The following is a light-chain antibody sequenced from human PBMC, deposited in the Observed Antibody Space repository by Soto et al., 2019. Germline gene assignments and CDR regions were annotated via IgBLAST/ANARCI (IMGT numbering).Light chain of an antibody. V-gene: IGLV2-14*01. CDR2: DVS. J-gene: IGLJ1*01. CDR3: SPYTSSSPPYF. Sequence: QSVLTQPASVSGSPGQSITISCTGTSSDVGGYNYVSWYQQHPGKAPKLMIYDVSNRPSGVSNRFSGSKSGNTASLTISGLRAEDEADYYCSPYTSSSPPYFFETGPKVTVL. CDR1: SSDVGGYNY.